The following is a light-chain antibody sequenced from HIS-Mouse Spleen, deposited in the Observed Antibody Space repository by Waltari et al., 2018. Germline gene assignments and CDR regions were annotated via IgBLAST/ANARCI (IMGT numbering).Light chain of an antibody. CDR2: KDS. Sequence: SYELTQPPSVSVSPGQTARITCSGDALPKKCAYWYQQKSGQAPVLVIYKDSKRPSGIPERFSGSSSGTMATLTISGAQVEDEADYYCYSTDSSGNHRVFGGGTKLTVL. CDR3: YSTDSSGNHRV. J-gene: IGLJ2*01. CDR1: ALPKKC. V-gene: IGLV3-10*01.